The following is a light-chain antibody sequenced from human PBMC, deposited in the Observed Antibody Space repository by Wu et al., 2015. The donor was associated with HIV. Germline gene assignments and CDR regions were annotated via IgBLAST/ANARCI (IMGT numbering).Light chain of an antibody. CDR2: AAS. J-gene: IGKJ5*01. CDR1: QVISSY. Sequence: AIRMTQSPSSLPASTGDRVTITCRASQVISSYLAWYQQKPGKAPKLLMFAASTLQDGVPSRFSGSGSGTDFTLTISGLQREDFAVYFATIEQFSPTFGQGSRLEI. V-gene: IGKV1-8*01. CDR3: TIEQFSPT.